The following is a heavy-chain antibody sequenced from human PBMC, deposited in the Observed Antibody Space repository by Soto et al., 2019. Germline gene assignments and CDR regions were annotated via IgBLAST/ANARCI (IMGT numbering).Heavy chain of an antibody. Sequence: QVQLVESGGGLVKPGGSLRLSCAASGITFSDYYMSWIRQAPGKGLEWVSVFVGRATTIHYADSVRGRFTISRDNATNSLFLQMNSLGAEDTAVYYCATGRADIVVVPAAMPLGYWGQGTLVTVSS. J-gene: IGHJ4*02. V-gene: IGHV3-11*01. CDR3: ATGRADIVVVPAAMPLGY. D-gene: IGHD2-2*01. CDR1: GITFSDYY. CDR2: FVGRATTI.